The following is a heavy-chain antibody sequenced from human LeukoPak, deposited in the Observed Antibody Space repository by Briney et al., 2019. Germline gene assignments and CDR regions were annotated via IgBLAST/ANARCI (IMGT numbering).Heavy chain of an antibody. CDR2: ISAYNGNT. J-gene: IGHJ6*03. D-gene: IGHD2-15*01. Sequence: ASVKVSCEASGYTFTSYGISWVRQAPGQGLEWMGWISAYNGNTNYAQKLQGRVTMTTDTSTSTVYMELSSLRSEDTAVYYCARASCYSRKYYYYMDVWGKGTTVTVSS. CDR3: ARASCYSRKYYYYMDV. V-gene: IGHV1-18*01. CDR1: GYTFTSYG.